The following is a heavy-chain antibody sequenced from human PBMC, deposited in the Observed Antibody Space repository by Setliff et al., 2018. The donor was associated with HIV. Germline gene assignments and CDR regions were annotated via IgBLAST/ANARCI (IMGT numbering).Heavy chain of an antibody. CDR1: GLTFNRYW. Sequence: GGSLRLSCVASGLTFNRYWMSWVRQVPGKGLEWVSNTKYDGSESYYVDSVKGRFIASTDNAKNSLYLQLNSLRAEDTALYYCARMAPGWNAFDIWGQGTVVTVSS. D-gene: IGHD2-15*01. CDR3: ARMAPGWNAFDI. CDR2: TKYDGSES. J-gene: IGHJ3*02. V-gene: IGHV3-7*03.